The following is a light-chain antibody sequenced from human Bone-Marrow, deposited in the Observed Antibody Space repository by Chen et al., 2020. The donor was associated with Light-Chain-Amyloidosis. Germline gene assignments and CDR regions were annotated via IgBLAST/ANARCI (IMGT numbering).Light chain of an antibody. V-gene: IGLV3-21*03. CDR3: QVWDSSSDLRV. CDR1: NIGSKS. CDR2: DDS. Sequence: SYVLTQPPSVSVAPGTTARITCGGNNIGSKSMHWYQQKPGQPPVLVVYDDSDRPSAIPERISGTNSGNTATLTISRVEAGDEADYYCQVWDSSSDLRVFGGGTRLTVL. J-gene: IGLJ3*02.